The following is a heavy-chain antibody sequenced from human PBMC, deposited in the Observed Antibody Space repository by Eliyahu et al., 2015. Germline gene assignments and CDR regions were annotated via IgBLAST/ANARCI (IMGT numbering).Heavy chain of an antibody. J-gene: IGHJ5*02. D-gene: IGHD3-22*01. CDR3: ARYNYYDSRGYYAWFDP. CDR1: GFPFXXYY. CDR2: ISSSSSYT. Sequence: QVQLVESGGGLVKPGGSLRLSCAAXGFPFXXYYMSWIRQAPGKGLEWVSFISSSSSYTKYADSVKGRFTISRDNAKNSLYLQMNSLRAEDTAVYYCARYNYYDSRGYYAWFDPWDQGTPVTVSS. V-gene: IGHV3-11*06.